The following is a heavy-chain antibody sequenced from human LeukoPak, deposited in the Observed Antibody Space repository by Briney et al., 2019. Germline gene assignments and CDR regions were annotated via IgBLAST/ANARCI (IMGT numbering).Heavy chain of an antibody. V-gene: IGHV1-2*02. Sequence: ASVKVSCKASGYTFTGYYMHWVRQAPGQGLEWMGWINPNSGGTNYAQKFQGRVTMTRDTSISTAYMELSRLRSDDTAVYYCARVTQVYCSGGSCYSTGYNWFDPWGQGTLVTVSS. CDR2: INPNSGGT. CDR3: ARVTQVYCSGGSCYSTGYNWFDP. J-gene: IGHJ5*02. D-gene: IGHD2-15*01. CDR1: GYTFTGYY.